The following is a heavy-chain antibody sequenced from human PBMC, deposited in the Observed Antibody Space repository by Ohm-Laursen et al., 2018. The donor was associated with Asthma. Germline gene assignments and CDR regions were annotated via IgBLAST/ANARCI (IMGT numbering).Heavy chain of an antibody. CDR1: GYTFTSYG. Sequence: SSVKVSCKASGYTFTSYGISWVRQAPGQRPEWMGWIYIANTNYAPKFRDRVTMTTDTSTNTLYMELRRLKSDDTAVYYCVRDVVDRFDDWGQGSLVIVSS. J-gene: IGHJ4*02. D-gene: IGHD2-21*01. CDR2: IYIANT. V-gene: IGHV1-18*01. CDR3: VRDVVDRFDD.